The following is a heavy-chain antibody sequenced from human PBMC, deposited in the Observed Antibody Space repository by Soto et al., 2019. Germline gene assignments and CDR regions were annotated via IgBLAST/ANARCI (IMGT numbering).Heavy chain of an antibody. Sequence: QVQLQESGPGLLKPSETLSLTCTVSGGSISGYYWSWIRQPPGKGLEWIGYSGNTNYNPSLNGRVTMSVDTSKNHFSLKLSSVTAADTAVYYCARAGDTGNYSPFDFWGQGTLVTVSS. J-gene: IGHJ4*02. CDR2: SGNT. CDR3: ARAGDTGNYSPFDF. V-gene: IGHV4-59*01. CDR1: GGSISGYY. D-gene: IGHD1-26*01.